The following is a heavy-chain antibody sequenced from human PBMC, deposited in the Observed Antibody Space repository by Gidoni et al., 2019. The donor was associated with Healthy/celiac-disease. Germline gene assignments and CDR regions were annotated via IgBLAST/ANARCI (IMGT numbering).Heavy chain of an antibody. V-gene: IGHV3-21*01. CDR2: ISSSSSYI. D-gene: IGHD2-15*01. CDR1: EFTFSSYS. J-gene: IGHJ3*02. CDR3: AREVAVSPDAFDI. Sequence: EVQLVESGGGRVKPGGSLSLSCAASEFTFSSYSMTWVRQAPGKGLEWVSSISSSSSYIYYADSVKGRFTISRDNAKNSLYLQMNSLRAEDTAVYYCAREVAVSPDAFDIWGQGTMVTVSS.